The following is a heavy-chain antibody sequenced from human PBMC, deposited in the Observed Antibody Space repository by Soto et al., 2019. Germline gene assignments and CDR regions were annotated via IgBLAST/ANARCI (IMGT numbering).Heavy chain of an antibody. V-gene: IGHV3-23*01. CDR3: AKDLYDFWSGYCY. D-gene: IGHD3-3*01. J-gene: IGHJ4*02. Sequence: EVQLLESGGGLVQPGGSLRLSCAASGFTFSSYAMSWVRQAPGKGLEWVSAISGSGGSTYYADSVKGRFTISRDNSKNTLYLPMNSLRAEDTAVYYCAKDLYDFWSGYCYWGQGTLVTVSS. CDR1: GFTFSSYA. CDR2: ISGSGGST.